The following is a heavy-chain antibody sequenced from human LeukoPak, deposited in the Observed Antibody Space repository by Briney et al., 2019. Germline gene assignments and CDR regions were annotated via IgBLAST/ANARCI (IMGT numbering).Heavy chain of an antibody. CDR1: GGSISSYY. J-gene: IGHJ5*02. Sequence: PSETLSLTCTVSGGSISSYYWSWIRQPAGKGLEWIGRIYTSGSTNYNPSLKSRVTMSVDTSKNQFSLKLSSVTAADTAVYYCARDRAEAWKPANNWFDPWGQGTLVTVSS. V-gene: IGHV4-4*07. D-gene: IGHD1-1*01. CDR3: ARDRAEAWKPANNWFDP. CDR2: IYTSGST.